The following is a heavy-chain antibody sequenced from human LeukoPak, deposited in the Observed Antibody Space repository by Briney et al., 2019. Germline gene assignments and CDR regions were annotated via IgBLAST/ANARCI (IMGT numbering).Heavy chain of an antibody. CDR1: GGSISSSNW. V-gene: IGHV4-61*01. CDR3: ARARGDIGMAGDY. CDR2: IYYSGST. J-gene: IGHJ4*02. Sequence: KSSGTLSLTCAVSGGSISSSNWWNWIRQPPGKGLEWIGYIYYSGSTNYNPSLKSRVTISVDTSKNQFSLKLSSVTAADTAVYYCARARGDIGMAGDYWSQGTLVTVSP. D-gene: IGHD5-18*01.